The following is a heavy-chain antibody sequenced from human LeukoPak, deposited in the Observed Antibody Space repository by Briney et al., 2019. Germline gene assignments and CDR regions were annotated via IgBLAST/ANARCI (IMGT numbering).Heavy chain of an antibody. Sequence: GGSLRLSCAASGFTFNSFFLNWVRLTPGRELEWVACISQDGSETFYMDSVRGRFTISRDNTKNSLYLQMDSLRAEDTAVYFCVRDLGHSRHYFEYWGQGALVTVSS. CDR3: VRDLGHSRHYFEY. J-gene: IGHJ4*02. V-gene: IGHV3-7*01. CDR1: GFTFNSFF. CDR2: ISQDGSET. D-gene: IGHD7-27*01.